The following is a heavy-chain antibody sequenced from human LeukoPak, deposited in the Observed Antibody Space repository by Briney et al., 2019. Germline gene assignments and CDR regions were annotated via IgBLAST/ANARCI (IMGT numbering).Heavy chain of an antibody. V-gene: IGHV4-38-2*02. Sequence: SETLSLTCIVSGYSISSGYYWGWIRQPPGKGLEWIGNIHHSGSTYYNPSLKSRVTISVDKSKNQFSLKLSSVTAADTAVYYCAKTYYGLNNWYFDLWGRGTLVTVSS. CDR1: GYSISSGYY. J-gene: IGHJ2*01. CDR3: AKTYYGLNNWYFDL. CDR2: IHHSGST. D-gene: IGHD3-10*01.